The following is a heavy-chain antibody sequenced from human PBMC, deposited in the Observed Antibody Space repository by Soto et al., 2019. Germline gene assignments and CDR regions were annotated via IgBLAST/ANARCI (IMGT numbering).Heavy chain of an antibody. CDR1: GFTFSNAR. CDR2: IKSKTDGGTT. Sequence: GGARRHPFSGSGFTFSNARDSWGRQAQGKGLEWVGRIKSKTDGGTTDYAAPVKGRFTISRDDSKNTLYLQMNSLKTEGTAVYHYTTAYWGQGTLVTVSS. CDR3: TTAY. J-gene: IGHJ4*02. V-gene: IGHV3-15*01.